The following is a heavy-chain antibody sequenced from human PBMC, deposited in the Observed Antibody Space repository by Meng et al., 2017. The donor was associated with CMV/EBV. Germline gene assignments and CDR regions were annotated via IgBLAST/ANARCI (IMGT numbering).Heavy chain of an antibody. CDR2: ISAYNGNT. J-gene: IGHJ6*02. CDR1: GYTFTSYG. CDR3: SRDQPIVGAREPYYYYGMDV. V-gene: IGHV1-18*01. Sequence: ASVKVSCKASGYTFTSYGISWVRQAPGQGLEWMGWISAYNGNTNYAQKFQGRVTMTTDTSKSTAYMELRSLRSHDTAVYYCSRDQPIVGAREPYYYYGMDVWGQGTTVTVSS. D-gene: IGHD1-26*01.